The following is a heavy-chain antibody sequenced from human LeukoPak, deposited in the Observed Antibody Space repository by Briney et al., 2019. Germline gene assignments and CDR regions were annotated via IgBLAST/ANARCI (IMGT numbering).Heavy chain of an antibody. V-gene: IGHV4-34*01. CDR2: INHSGST. CDR1: GGSFSGYY. CDR3: ARGRRCSSTSCYGDFDY. Sequence: KPSETLSLTCAVYGGSFSGYYWSWIRQPPGKGLEWIGEINHSGSTNYNPSLKSRVTISVDTSKNQFSLKLSSVTAADTAVYYCARGRRCSSTSCYGDFDYWGQGTLVTVSS. D-gene: IGHD2-2*01. J-gene: IGHJ4*02.